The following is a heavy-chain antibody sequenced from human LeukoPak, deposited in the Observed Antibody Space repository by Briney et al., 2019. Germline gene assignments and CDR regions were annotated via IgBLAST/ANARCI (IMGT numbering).Heavy chain of an antibody. D-gene: IGHD1/OR15-1a*01. V-gene: IGHV3-33*01. Sequence: GGSLRLSCAASGFTFSSYGMHWVRQAPGKGLEWVAVIWYDGSNKYYADSVKGRFTTSRDNSKNTLYLQMNSLRAEDTAVYYCARDRQGWNNNWFDPRGQGTLVTVSS. CDR2: IWYDGSNK. J-gene: IGHJ5*02. CDR1: GFTFSSYG. CDR3: ARDRQGWNNNWFDP.